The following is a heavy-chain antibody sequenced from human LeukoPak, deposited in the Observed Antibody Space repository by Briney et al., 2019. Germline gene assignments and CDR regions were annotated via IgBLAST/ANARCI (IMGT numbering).Heavy chain of an antibody. CDR2: INSDGSST. CDR1: GFTFSSYW. V-gene: IGHV3-74*01. Sequence: PAGGSLRLSCAASGFTFSSYWMHWVRQAPGKGLVWVSRINSDGSSTSYADSVKGRFTISRDNSKNTLYLQMNSLRAEDTAVYYCARGIVGATGYYFDYWGQGTLVTVSS. D-gene: IGHD1-26*01. J-gene: IGHJ4*02. CDR3: ARGIVGATGYYFDY.